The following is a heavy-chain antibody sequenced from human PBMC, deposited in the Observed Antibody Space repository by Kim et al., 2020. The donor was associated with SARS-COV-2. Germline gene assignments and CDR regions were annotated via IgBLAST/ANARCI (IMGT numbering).Heavy chain of an antibody. Sequence: GGSLRLSCAASGVAFSDFGFYWVRQAPGKGLEWGAVLSSDANNKFYAQSVQGRCFVYRDNSKDTVFLQMYDLRPEDTAIYYCAKASYKLLSGFYYYGMDVWGQGTPVSVSS. D-gene: IGHD1-1*01. CDR3: AKASYKLLSGFYYYGMDV. CDR2: LSSDANNK. V-gene: IGHV3-30*18. CDR1: GVAFSDFG. J-gene: IGHJ6*02.